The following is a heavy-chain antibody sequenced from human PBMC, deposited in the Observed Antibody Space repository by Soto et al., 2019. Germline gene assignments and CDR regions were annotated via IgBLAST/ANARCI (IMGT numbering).Heavy chain of an antibody. D-gene: IGHD2-15*01. CDR2: ISGSGDST. Sequence: GGSLRLSCAASGFTLRGYVMSWVRQAPGKGLEWVSSISGSGDSTYYAASVKGRFAISRDNSKNTVYLQMNSLRAEDTAVYYCATRGHIVLLRPALKLVVEPWGQGILVTVSS. CDR3: ATRGHIVLLRPALKLVVEP. J-gene: IGHJ5*02. CDR1: GFTLRGYV. V-gene: IGHV3-23*01.